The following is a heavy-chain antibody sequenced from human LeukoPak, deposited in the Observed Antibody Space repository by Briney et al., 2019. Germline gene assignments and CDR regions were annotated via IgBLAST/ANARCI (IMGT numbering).Heavy chain of an antibody. V-gene: IGHV4-59*01. D-gene: IGHD4-17*01. J-gene: IGHJ4*02. CDR1: GCSISSYY. CDR3: ARETPYGDSYFDC. CDR2: IYYSGST. Sequence: PSETLSLTCTVSGCSISSYYLSWIRQPPGKGLEWIGYIYYSGSTNYNPSLKSRVTISVDTSKNQFSLKLSSVTAADTAVYYCARETPYGDSYFDCWGQGTLVTVSS.